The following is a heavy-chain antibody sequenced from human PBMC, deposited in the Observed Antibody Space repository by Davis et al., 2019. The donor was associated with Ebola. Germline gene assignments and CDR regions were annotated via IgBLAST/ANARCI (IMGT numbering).Heavy chain of an antibody. J-gene: IGHJ3*02. D-gene: IGHD5-12*01. CDR1: GYTFSNYY. CDR3: TTPGGQDSGYDVFDI. Sequence: AASVTVSCKASGYTFSNYYMHWVRPAPGQGLEWMGMINPNDGRTIYAQKFQGRVTVTRHTSTTTVYMDLSSLRCEDTALYYCTTPGGQDSGYDVFDIWGQGTMVTVSS. V-gene: IGHV1-46*03. CDR2: INPNDGRT.